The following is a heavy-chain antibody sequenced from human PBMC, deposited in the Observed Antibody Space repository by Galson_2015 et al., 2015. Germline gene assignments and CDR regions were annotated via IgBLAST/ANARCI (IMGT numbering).Heavy chain of an antibody. J-gene: IGHJ4*02. CDR1: GFTFSSYD. CDR2: IGTAGDT. D-gene: IGHD2-15*01. CDR3: ARGSCSGGSCCFDY. Sequence: SLRLSCAASGFTFSSYDMHWVRQATGKGLEWVSAIGTAGDTYYPGSVKGRFTISRENAKNSLYLQMNSLRAGDTVVHYCARGSCSGGSCCFDYWGQGTLVTVSS. V-gene: IGHV3-13*04.